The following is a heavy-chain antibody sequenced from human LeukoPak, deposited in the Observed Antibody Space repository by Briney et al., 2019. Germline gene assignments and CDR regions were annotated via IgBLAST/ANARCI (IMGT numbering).Heavy chain of an antibody. D-gene: IGHD2-15*01. CDR2: ISYDGSNK. CDR1: GFTVTNNY. Sequence: PGGSLRLSCAASGFTVTNNYMNWVRQAPGKGLEWVAVISYDGSNKYYADSVKGRLTISRDNSKNTLYVQMNSLRAEDTAVYYCARDGCSGEGGCAFDIWGQGTMVTVSS. CDR3: ARDGCSGEGGCAFDI. V-gene: IGHV3-30-3*01. J-gene: IGHJ3*02.